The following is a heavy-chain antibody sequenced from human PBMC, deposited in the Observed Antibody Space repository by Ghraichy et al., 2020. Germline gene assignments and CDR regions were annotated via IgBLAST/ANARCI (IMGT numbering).Heavy chain of an antibody. Sequence: GGSLRLSCAASGFTFSDYYMSWIRQAPGKGLEWVSYISSSGSTIYYADSVKGRFTISRDNAKNSLYLQMNSLRAEDTAVYYCARDLDYYGSGSPHTRYYYYYMDVWGKGTTVTVSS. CDR3: ARDLDYYGSGSPHTRYYYYYMDV. CDR1: GFTFSDYY. J-gene: IGHJ6*03. D-gene: IGHD3-10*01. CDR2: ISSSGSTI. V-gene: IGHV3-11*01.